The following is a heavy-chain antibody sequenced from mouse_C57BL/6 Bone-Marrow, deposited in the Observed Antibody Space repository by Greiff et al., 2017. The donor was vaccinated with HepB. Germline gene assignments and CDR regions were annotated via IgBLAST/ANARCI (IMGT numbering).Heavy chain of an antibody. J-gene: IGHJ4*01. V-gene: IGHV1-20*01. D-gene: IGHD1-1*01. CDR3: ARFYYGSSHSHYYAMDY. CDR1: GYSFTGYF. CDR2: INPYNGDT. Sequence: VQLKESGPELVKPGDSVKISCKASGYSFTGYFMNWVMQSHGKSLEWIGRINPYNGDTFYNQKFKGKATLTVDKSSSTAHMELRSLTSEDSAVYYCARFYYGSSHSHYYAMDYWGQGTSVTVSS.